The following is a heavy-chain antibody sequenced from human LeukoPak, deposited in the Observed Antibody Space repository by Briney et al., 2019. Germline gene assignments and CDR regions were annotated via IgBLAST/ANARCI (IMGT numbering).Heavy chain of an antibody. Sequence: EASVKVSCKASGYTFTGYGISWVRQAPGQGLEWMGWISTYDGNTNYTQNLQDRVTMTTDTSTSTAYMELRSLRSDDTAVYYCARGNLGYCSSTSCYIDYWGQGTLVTVSS. CDR1: GYTFTGYG. CDR3: ARGNLGYCSSTSCYIDY. V-gene: IGHV1-18*01. D-gene: IGHD2-2*02. CDR2: ISTYDGNT. J-gene: IGHJ4*02.